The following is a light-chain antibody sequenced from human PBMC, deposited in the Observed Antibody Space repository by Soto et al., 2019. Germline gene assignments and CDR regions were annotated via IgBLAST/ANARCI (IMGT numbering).Light chain of an antibody. J-gene: IGLJ1*01. V-gene: IGLV2-14*01. CDR2: EVN. Sequence: QSALTQPASVSGSPGQSITIYCTGTSSDVGGYNYVSWYQQHPGKAPKLMIYEVNNRPSGVSNRFSGSKSGNTASLTISGLQAEDEADYYCSSYTSSSSYVFATGTKLTVL. CDR3: SSYTSSSSYV. CDR1: SSDVGGYNY.